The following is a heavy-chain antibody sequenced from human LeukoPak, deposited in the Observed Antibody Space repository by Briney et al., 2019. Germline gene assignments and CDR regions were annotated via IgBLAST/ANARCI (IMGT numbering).Heavy chain of an antibody. J-gene: IGHJ4*02. Sequence: SETLSLTCAVYGGSFSGYYWSWIRQPPGKGLEWIGEINHSGSTNYNPSLKSRVTISVDTSKNQFSLKLSSVTAADTAVYYCAKDPSVYYGDYIIRWGQGTLVIVSS. D-gene: IGHD4-17*01. CDR1: GGSFSGYY. V-gene: IGHV4-34*01. CDR3: AKDPSVYYGDYIIR. CDR2: INHSGST.